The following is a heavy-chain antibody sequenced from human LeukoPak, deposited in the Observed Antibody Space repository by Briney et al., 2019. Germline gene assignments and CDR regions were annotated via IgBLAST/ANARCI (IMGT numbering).Heavy chain of an antibody. J-gene: IGHJ4*02. V-gene: IGHV3-21*01. D-gene: IGHD2-15*01. CDR2: ISSSSNYI. CDR3: ARDLREVVRDV. CDR1: GFSFSSYS. Sequence: GGSLRLSCAASGFSFSSYSMKWVRQAPGKGLEWVSSISSSSNYIYYADSVKGRFTISRDNAKNSLYLQMNSLRAEDTAVYYCARDLREVVRDVWGQGTLVTVSS.